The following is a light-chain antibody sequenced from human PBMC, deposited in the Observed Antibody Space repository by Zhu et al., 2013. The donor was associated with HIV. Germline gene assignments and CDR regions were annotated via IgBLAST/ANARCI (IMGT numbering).Light chain of an antibody. J-gene: IGKJ4*01. CDR3: QQYYNWPPLT. Sequence: EIVMTQSPATLSVSPGERATLSCRASQTVSSSLAWYQQKPGQAPRLLIYGASTRATGIPARFSGSGSGTQFTLTISSLQSEDFAVYYCQQYYNWPPLTFGGGTKVEI. CDR2: GAS. CDR1: QTVSSS. V-gene: IGKV3-15*01.